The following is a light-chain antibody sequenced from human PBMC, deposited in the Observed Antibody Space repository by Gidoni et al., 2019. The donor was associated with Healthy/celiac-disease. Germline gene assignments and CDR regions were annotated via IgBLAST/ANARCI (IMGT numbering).Light chain of an antibody. CDR3: MQGTHWAPYT. CDR1: HSLVYSDGNTY. CDR2: KVS. J-gene: IGKJ2*01. V-gene: IGKV2-30*01. Sequence: DLVMTPSPLSLPVTLGQTASLSCRSSHSLVYSDGNTYLNWFQQRPGQSPRRLIYKVSNRDSGVPDRISGSGSGTDFTRKISRVEAEDVGVYYCMQGTHWAPYTFGQGAKLEIK.